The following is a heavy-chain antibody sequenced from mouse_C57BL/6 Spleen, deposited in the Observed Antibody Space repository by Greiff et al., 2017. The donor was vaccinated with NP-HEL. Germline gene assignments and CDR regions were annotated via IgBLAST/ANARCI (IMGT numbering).Heavy chain of an antibody. CDR3: ARPSYRGPYYAMDY. V-gene: IGHV1-42*01. D-gene: IGHD2-12*01. CDR1: GYSFTGYY. J-gene: IGHJ4*01. Sequence: EVKLQQSGPELVKPGASVKISCKASGYSFTGYYMNWVKQSPEKSLEWIGEINPSTGGTTYNQKFKAKATLTVDKSSSTAYMQLKSLTSEDSAVYYCARPSYRGPYYAMDYWGQGTSVTVSS. CDR2: INPSTGGT.